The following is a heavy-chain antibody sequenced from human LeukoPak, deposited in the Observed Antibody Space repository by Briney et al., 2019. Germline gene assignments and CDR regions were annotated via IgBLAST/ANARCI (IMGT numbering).Heavy chain of an antibody. CDR1: GYTFTGYY. CDR2: MNPNSGNT. J-gene: IGHJ4*02. Sequence: ASVKVSCKTSGYTFTGYYTHWVRQATGQGLEWMGWMNPNSGNTGYAQKFQGRVTMTRNTSISTAYMELSSLRSEDTAVYYCARGYYDILTDTRFYYFDYWGQGTLVTVSS. D-gene: IGHD3-9*01. V-gene: IGHV1-8*02. CDR3: ARGYYDILTDTRFYYFDY.